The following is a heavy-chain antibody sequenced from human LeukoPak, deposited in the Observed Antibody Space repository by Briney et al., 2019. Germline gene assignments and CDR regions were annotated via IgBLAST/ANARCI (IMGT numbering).Heavy chain of an antibody. CDR1: GGSISSGSYY. V-gene: IGHV4-61*02. CDR3: ARGYGSGSPSAYYFDY. J-gene: IGHJ4*02. CDR2: IYTSGST. D-gene: IGHD3-10*01. Sequence: SETLSLTCTVSGGSISSGSYYWSWIRQPAGKGLEWIGRIYTSGSTNYNPSLKSRVTISVDTSKNQFSLKLSSVTAAGTAVYYCARGYGSGSPSAYYFDYWGQGTLVTVSS.